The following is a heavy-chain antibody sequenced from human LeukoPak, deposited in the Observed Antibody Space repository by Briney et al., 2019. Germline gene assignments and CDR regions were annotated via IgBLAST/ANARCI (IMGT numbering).Heavy chain of an antibody. V-gene: IGHV4-34*01. D-gene: IGHD3-9*01. CDR1: GGSFSGYY. Sequence: SETLSLTCAVYGGSFSGYYWSWIRQPPGKGLEWIGEINHSGSTNYNPSLKSRVTISVDTSKNRFSLKLSSVTAADTAVYYCARGTGGLRYFDWFGYMDVWGKGTTVTISS. CDR2: INHSGST. CDR3: ARGTGGLRYFDWFGYMDV. J-gene: IGHJ6*03.